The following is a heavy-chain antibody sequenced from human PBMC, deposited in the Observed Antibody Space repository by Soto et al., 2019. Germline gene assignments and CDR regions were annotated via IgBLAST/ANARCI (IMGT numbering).Heavy chain of an antibody. CDR3: ARGIAVAGYYYYYYMDV. Sequence: SSETLSLTCTVSGGSISSYYWSWIRQPPGKGLEWIGYIYYSGSTNYNPSLKSRVTISVDTSKNQFSLKLSSVTAADTAVYYCARGIAVAGYYYYYYMDVWGKGTTVTVSS. CDR1: GGSISSYY. J-gene: IGHJ6*03. V-gene: IGHV4-59*01. CDR2: IYYSGST. D-gene: IGHD6-19*01.